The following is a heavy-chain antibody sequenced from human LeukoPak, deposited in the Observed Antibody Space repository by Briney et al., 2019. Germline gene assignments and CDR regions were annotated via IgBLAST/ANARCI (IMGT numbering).Heavy chain of an antibody. J-gene: IGHJ4*02. CDR3: AKAAGYCSGGSCFRFDY. CDR2: IKQDGSEK. V-gene: IGHV3-7*05. Sequence: GGSLRLSCAASGFTFSSYWMNWVRQAPGKGLEWVANIKQDGSEKYYVDSVKGRFTISRDNAKNSLYLQMNSLRAEDTAVYYCAKAAGYCSGGSCFRFDYWGQGNLVTVSS. D-gene: IGHD2-15*01. CDR1: GFTFSSYW.